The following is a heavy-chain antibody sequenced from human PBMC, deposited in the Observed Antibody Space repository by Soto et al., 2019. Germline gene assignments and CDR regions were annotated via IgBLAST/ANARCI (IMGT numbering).Heavy chain of an antibody. CDR1: GFSLSNARMG. V-gene: IGHV2-26*01. Sequence: SGPTLVNPTESLTLTCTVSGFSLSNARMGVSWIHQPPGKALEWLAHIFSNDEKSYSTSLKSRLTISKYTSKSQAVLTMTNIDPVDTATYYCPRIITSWFDPLGQGTPVTVSS. CDR2: IFSNDEK. J-gene: IGHJ5*02. D-gene: IGHD1-20*01. CDR3: PRIITSWFDP.